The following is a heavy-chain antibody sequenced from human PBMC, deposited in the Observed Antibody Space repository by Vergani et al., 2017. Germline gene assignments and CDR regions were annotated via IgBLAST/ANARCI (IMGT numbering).Heavy chain of an antibody. CDR2: MNPNSGGT. J-gene: IGHJ4*02. D-gene: IGHD2-2*01. V-gene: IGHV1-2*02. CDR3: ARVGSCSNRDYFDY. Sequence: QVQMVQSGAEVKKPGASVKVSCKASGYTFTDYFMHWVRQAPGQGLEWMGWMNPNSGGTNYAQKFQGRVTMTRDTSISTAYMELSNLRSDDTAVYYCARVGSCSNRDYFDYWGQGTLVTVSS. CDR1: GYTFTDYF.